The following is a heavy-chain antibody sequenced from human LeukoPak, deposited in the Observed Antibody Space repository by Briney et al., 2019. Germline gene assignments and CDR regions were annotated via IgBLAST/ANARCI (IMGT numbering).Heavy chain of an antibody. CDR2: VNPNSGNT. J-gene: IGHJ4*02. Sequence: GASVKVSCKASGYTFTSYDINWVRQATGQGLEWMGWVNPNSGNTGYAQKFQGRVTMTRNTSISTAYMELSSLRSEDTAVYYCARGGIAARRGKYYFDYWGQGTLVTVSS. CDR3: ARGGIAARRGKYYFDY. CDR1: GYTFTSYD. D-gene: IGHD6-6*01. V-gene: IGHV1-8*01.